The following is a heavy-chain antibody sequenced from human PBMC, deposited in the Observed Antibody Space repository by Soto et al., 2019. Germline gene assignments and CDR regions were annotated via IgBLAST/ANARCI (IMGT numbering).Heavy chain of an antibody. CDR2: IYTSGST. Sequence: PSETLSLTCTGSGGSISSYYWSWIRQPAGKGLEWIGRIYTSGSTNSNPSLKSRVTMSVDTSKNQFSLKMSSVTAADTAVYYCARSSARNYGDYGAFDIWGQGTMVTVSS. CDR3: ARSSARNYGDYGAFDI. J-gene: IGHJ3*02. CDR1: GGSISSYY. D-gene: IGHD4-17*01. V-gene: IGHV4-4*07.